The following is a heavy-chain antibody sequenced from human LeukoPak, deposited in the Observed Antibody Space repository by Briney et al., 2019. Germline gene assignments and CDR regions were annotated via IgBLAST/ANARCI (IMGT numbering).Heavy chain of an antibody. CDR3: AKDGSWSCTD. Sequence: PGGSLRLSCAASGLTFSNYAIHWVRQGPGKGLGWVAYIAHHGNNKYYADSVKGRFTISRDNSKRTLYLQMNSLRADDTAVYYCAKDGSWSCTDWGQGTLVTVSS. CDR1: GLTFSNYA. CDR2: IAHHGNNK. J-gene: IGHJ4*02. D-gene: IGHD2-8*02. V-gene: IGHV3-30*02.